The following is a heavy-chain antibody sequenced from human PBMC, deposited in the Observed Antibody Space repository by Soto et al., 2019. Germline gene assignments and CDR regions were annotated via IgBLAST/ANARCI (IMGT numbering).Heavy chain of an antibody. CDR2: ISSSGSAI. Sequence: VGSLRLSCAASGFTFSSYEMNWVRQARGKGLEWVSYISSSGSAIYYADSVKGRFTISRDNAKNSLYLQMNSLRAEDTAVYYCARGLVDANYYYYGMDVWGQGTTVTVSS. CDR1: GFTFSSYE. J-gene: IGHJ6*02. D-gene: IGHD2-21*01. V-gene: IGHV3-48*03. CDR3: ARGLVDANYYYYGMDV.